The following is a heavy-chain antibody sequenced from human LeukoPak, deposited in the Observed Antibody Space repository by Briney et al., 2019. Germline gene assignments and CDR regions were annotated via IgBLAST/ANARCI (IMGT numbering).Heavy chain of an antibody. CDR3: TKDINSGIFYNTYMDV. V-gene: IGHV3-43D*03. D-gene: IGHD3-10*01. CDR1: GFTFDEYA. CDR2: ISWDGASA. J-gene: IGHJ6*03. Sequence: GGSLRLSCAASGFTFDEYAMHWVRQAPGKGLEWVSLISWDGASAYYADSVKGRFTISRDNSKSSLYLQMNNLRPEDTALYYCTKDINSGIFYNTYMDVWGKGTPVTVSS.